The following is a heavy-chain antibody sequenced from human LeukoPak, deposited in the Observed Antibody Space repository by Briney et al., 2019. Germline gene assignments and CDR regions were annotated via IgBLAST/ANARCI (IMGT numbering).Heavy chain of an antibody. V-gene: IGHV4-59*12. Sequence: PSETLSLTCTVSGGSISSYYWSWIRQPPGKGLEWIGYIYYSGSTNYNPSLKSRVTISVDTSKNQFSLKLSSVTAADMAVYYCARDSNYVVAYWGQGTLVTVSS. J-gene: IGHJ4*02. CDR3: ARDSNYVVAY. D-gene: IGHD4/OR15-4a*01. CDR2: IYYSGST. CDR1: GGSISSYY.